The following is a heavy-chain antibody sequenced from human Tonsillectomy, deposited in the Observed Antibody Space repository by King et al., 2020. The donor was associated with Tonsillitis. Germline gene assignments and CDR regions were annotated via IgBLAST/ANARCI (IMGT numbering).Heavy chain of an antibody. CDR1: GATFSSYA. CDR3: ARDKEAYDISGYLGAFNI. D-gene: IGHD3-22*01. Sequence: QLVQSGAEVKEPGSSVKVSCKASGATFSSYAISWVRQAPGQGLEWMGGIIPVFDSATYAQKFQGRVTITADDSTSTAYMELSGLSSEDTALYYCARDKEAYDISGYLGAFNIWGQGTMVTVSS. V-gene: IGHV1-69*01. CDR2: IIPVFDSA. J-gene: IGHJ3*02.